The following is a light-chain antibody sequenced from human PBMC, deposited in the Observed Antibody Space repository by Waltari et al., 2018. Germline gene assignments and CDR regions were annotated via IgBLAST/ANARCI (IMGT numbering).Light chain of an antibody. V-gene: IGKV1-5*01. CDR1: RSFDTW. CDR3: QQYRSDSPT. Sequence: DIQLTQSPSTLSASIGDKVTITCRASRSFDTWLAWYQKRPGTPPKFLIYDASSLENGVPSRFSGSGSGTEFTLSITSLQPDDFATYYCQQYRSDSPTFGQGTKVEMK. CDR2: DAS. J-gene: IGKJ1*01.